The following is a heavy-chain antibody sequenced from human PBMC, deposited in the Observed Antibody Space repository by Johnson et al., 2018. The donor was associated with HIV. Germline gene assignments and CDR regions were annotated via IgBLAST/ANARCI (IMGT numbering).Heavy chain of an antibody. Sequence: QVQLVESGGGVVQPGGSLRLSCAASGFTFSSYGMSWVRQAPGKGLEWVSVIYSGGSTYYADSVKGRFSIFSDNSKNTLYLQMNSLRAEDTAVYYCARSTYYNFWSYYVFGSRDAFDIWGQGTMVTVSS. CDR3: ARSTYYNFWSYYVFGSRDAFDI. CDR2: IYSGGST. CDR1: GFTFSSYG. V-gene: IGHV3-NL1*01. J-gene: IGHJ3*02. D-gene: IGHD3-3*01.